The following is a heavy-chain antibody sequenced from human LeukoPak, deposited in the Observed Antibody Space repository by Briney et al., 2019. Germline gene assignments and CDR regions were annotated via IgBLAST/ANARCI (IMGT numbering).Heavy chain of an antibody. CDR1: GYTFTNNY. Sequence: ASVKVSCKASGYTFTNNYMHWVRQAPGQGLEWMGIINPSDGGTYYAENFQGRVTMTKDTSTGTVYMELSSLRSEDTAFYYCARGADDSSGFDPAEYFLHWGQGTLVTVSS. V-gene: IGHV1-46*01. D-gene: IGHD3-22*01. CDR3: ARGADDSSGFDPAEYFLH. CDR2: INPSDGGT. J-gene: IGHJ1*01.